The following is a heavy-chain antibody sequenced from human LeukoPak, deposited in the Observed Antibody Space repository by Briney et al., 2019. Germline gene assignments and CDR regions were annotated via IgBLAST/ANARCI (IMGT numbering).Heavy chain of an antibody. CDR2: ISWDGGST. CDR1: GFTFDDYT. V-gene: IGHV3-43*01. Sequence: GGSLRLSCAASGFTFDDYTMHWVRQAPGKGLEWVSLISWDGGSTYYADSVKGRFTISRDNSKNSLYLQMNSLRTEDTALYYCAKDIYSSGWYYMDVWGKGTTVTISS. J-gene: IGHJ6*03. CDR3: AKDIYSSGWYYMDV. D-gene: IGHD6-19*01.